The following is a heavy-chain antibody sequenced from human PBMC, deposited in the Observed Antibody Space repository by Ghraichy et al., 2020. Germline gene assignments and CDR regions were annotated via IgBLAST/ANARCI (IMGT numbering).Heavy chain of an antibody. Sequence: SETLSLSCSVSGGSMSGYYWTWIRQPAGKGLEWIGRIYSSGTTDYNPSLKSRVTMSVDTSNNQFSLKLSSVTAADTAMYYCARDRISGSYYLWFDPWGQGTLVTVSS. CDR2: IYSSGTT. CDR1: GGSMSGYY. CDR3: ARDRISGSYYLWFDP. V-gene: IGHV4-4*07. J-gene: IGHJ5*02. D-gene: IGHD1-26*01.